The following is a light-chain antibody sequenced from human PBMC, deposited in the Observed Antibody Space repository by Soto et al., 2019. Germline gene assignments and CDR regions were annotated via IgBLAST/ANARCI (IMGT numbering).Light chain of an antibody. V-gene: IGLV2-14*01. CDR1: SSDVGGYNY. CDR3: SSYTSSSTLPFV. J-gene: IGLJ1*01. CDR2: EVS. Sequence: SCRRHPGTVCGSPGRSITISCTGTSSDVGGYNYVSWYQQHPGKAPKLMIYEVSNRPSGVSNRFSGSKSGNTASLTISGLQAEDEAHYYRSSYTSSSTLPFVFGTGTKVTVL.